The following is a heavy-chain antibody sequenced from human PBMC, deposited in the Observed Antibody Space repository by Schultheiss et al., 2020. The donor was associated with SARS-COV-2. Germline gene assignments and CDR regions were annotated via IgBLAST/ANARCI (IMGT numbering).Heavy chain of an antibody. CDR1: GFTFSSYS. CDR3: ARDKSRDSSSPQRGDY. CDR2: ISSSSSYI. V-gene: IGHV3-21*01. J-gene: IGHJ4*02. D-gene: IGHD6-6*01. Sequence: GGSLRLSCAASGFTFSSYSMDWVRQAPGKGLEWVSSISSSSSYIYYADSVKGRFTISRDNAKNSLYLQMNSLRAEDTAVYYCARDKSRDSSSPQRGDYWGQGTLVTVSS.